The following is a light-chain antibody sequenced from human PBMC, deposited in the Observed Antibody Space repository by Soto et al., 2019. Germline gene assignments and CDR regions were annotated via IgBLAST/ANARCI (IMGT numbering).Light chain of an antibody. Sequence: EIVLTQSPGSLSFSPGERATLSCRASQSVRSNFLAWYQQKPGQAPRLLISDASNRATGIPDRFSGSGSGTDFTLTISRLEPEDFVLYYCQQYGASPITFGQGTRLEIK. CDR1: QSVRSNF. CDR3: QQYGASPIT. V-gene: IGKV3-20*01. J-gene: IGKJ5*01. CDR2: DAS.